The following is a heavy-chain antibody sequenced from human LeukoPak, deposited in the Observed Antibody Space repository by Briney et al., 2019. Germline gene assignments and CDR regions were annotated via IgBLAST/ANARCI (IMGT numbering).Heavy chain of an antibody. V-gene: IGHV3-11*04. CDR2: ISSSGSTI. J-gene: IGHJ4*02. CDR1: GFTFSDYY. Sequence: GGSLRLSCAASGFTFSDYYMSWIRQAPGKGLEWVSYISSSGSTIYYADSVKGRFTISRDNAKNSLYLQMSSLRAEDTAVYYCARDPPYCGGDCYRPGPFDYWGQGTLVTVSS. CDR3: ARDPPYCGGDCYRPGPFDY. D-gene: IGHD2-21*02.